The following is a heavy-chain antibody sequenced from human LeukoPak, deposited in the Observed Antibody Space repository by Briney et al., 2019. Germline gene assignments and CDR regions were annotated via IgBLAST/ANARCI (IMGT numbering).Heavy chain of an antibody. CDR3: ARRTGTTGLLDY. CDR2: IWYDGSNK. Sequence: GGSLRLSCAASGFTFSSYGMHWVRQAPGKGLEWVAVIWYDGSNKYYADSVKGRFTISRDNSKNTLYLQMNSLRAEDTAVYYCARRTGTTGLLDYWGQGTLVTDSS. CDR1: GFTFSSYG. V-gene: IGHV3-33*01. J-gene: IGHJ4*02. D-gene: IGHD1-7*01.